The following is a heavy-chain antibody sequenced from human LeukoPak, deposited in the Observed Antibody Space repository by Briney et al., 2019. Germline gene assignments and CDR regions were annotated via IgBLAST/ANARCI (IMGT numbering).Heavy chain of an antibody. CDR3: VKDQSYYLDY. CDR2: ISGSGAST. J-gene: IGHJ4*02. V-gene: IGHV3-23*01. Sequence: GGSLRLSCASTGFPFSTYAMSWVGQAPGKGLEWVSAISGSGASTYYADSVKGRFTISRDNSKNTLYLQMSSLRAEDTGVYYCVKDQSYYLDYWGQGTLVTVSS. CDR1: GFPFSTYA.